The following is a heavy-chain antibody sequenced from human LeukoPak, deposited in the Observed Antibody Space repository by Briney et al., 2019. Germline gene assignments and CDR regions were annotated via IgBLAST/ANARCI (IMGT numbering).Heavy chain of an antibody. CDR2: IYYSGST. CDR3: ARAGAGYCSGGSCDDAFDI. Sequence: SETLSLTCTVSGFSISSYYWSWLRQPPGKGLEWIGYIYYSGSTNYNPSLKSRVTISVDTSKNQFSLKLSSVTAADTAVYYCARAGAGYCSGGSCDDAFDIWGQGTMVTVSS. V-gene: IGHV4-59*01. CDR1: GFSISSYY. D-gene: IGHD2-15*01. J-gene: IGHJ3*02.